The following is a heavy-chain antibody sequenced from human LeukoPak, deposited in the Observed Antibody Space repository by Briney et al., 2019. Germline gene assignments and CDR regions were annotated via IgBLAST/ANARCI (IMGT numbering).Heavy chain of an antibody. CDR1: GFTFDDYA. CDR2: ISWNIVSI. CDR3: AKDINALTDMGSYFDY. Sequence: GGSLRLSCAASGFTFDDYAMNWVGQAPGKGLEWVSDISWNIVSIGYAASVKGRFTISRDNAKNSLYLQMNSLRAEDMALYYCAKDINALTDMGSYFDYWGQGTLVTVSS. D-gene: IGHD5-18*01. J-gene: IGHJ4*02. V-gene: IGHV3-9*03.